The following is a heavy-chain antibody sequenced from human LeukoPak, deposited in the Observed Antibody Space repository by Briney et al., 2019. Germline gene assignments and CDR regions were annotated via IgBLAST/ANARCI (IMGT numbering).Heavy chain of an antibody. Sequence: PSETLSLTCTVSGGSISSYYWSWIRQPPGKGLEWIGYIYYSGSTNYNPSLKSRVTISVDTSKNQFSLKLSSVTAADTAVYYCARGAHYYDSSGYPYYYYYMDVWGKGTTVTVSS. J-gene: IGHJ6*03. CDR1: GGSISSYY. D-gene: IGHD3-22*01. CDR2: IYYSGST. V-gene: IGHV4-59*01. CDR3: ARGAHYYDSSGYPYYYYYMDV.